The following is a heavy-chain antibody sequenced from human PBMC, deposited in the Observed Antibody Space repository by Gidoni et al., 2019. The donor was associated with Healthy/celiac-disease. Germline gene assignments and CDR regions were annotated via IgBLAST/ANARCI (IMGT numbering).Heavy chain of an antibody. CDR2: ISWNSGSI. CDR1: GFTFDDYA. J-gene: IGHJ3*02. Sequence: EVQLVESGGGLVQPGRSLRLSCAASGFTFDDYAMHWVRQAPGKGLEWVSGISWNSGSIGYADSVKGRFTISRDNAKNSLYLQMNSLRAEDTALYYCAGAYDSSGYFGAFDIWGQGTMVTVSS. V-gene: IGHV3-9*01. D-gene: IGHD3-22*01. CDR3: AGAYDSSGYFGAFDI.